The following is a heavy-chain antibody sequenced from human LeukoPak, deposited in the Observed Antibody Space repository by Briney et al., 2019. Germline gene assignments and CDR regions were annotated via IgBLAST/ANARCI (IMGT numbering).Heavy chain of an antibody. D-gene: IGHD6-13*01. CDR1: GYRFPSYW. Sequence: GESLKISCKGSGYRFPSYWIGWVRQMPGKGLEWMGIIFPGDSDIRYSPSFQGQVTISADKSISTAYLQWSSLKASDTAMYYCATSRGYSSSWYRGEFDYWGQGTLVTVSS. V-gene: IGHV5-51*01. CDR3: ATSRGYSSSWYRGEFDY. J-gene: IGHJ4*02. CDR2: IFPGDSDI.